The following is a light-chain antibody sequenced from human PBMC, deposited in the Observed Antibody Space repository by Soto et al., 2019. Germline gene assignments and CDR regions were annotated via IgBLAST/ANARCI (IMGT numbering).Light chain of an antibody. V-gene: IGKV2-28*01. CDR2: LGS. Sequence: EIVMTQSPLSLPVTPGEPASISCRSSQSLLYSNGYNYLDWYLQKPGQSPQLLIFLGSTRASGVPDRFTGRGSGTDFTLKISRVEAEDVGVYYCMQALQARTFGQGTRVDIK. CDR1: QSLLYSNGYNY. CDR3: MQALQART. J-gene: IGKJ1*01.